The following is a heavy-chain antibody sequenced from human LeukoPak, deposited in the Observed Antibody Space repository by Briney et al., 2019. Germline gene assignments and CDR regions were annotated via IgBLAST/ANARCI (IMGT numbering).Heavy chain of an antibody. CDR1: GGSFSGYY. D-gene: IGHD3/OR15-3a*01. Sequence: SETLSLTCDVYGGSFSGYYWSWIRQPPEKGLEWIGEINHSGSTNYNPSLKSRVSISVDTSKNQFSLQLNSVTAADTAVYYCARVSWPPGTSWYYFDYWGQGILVTVSS. V-gene: IGHV4-34*01. CDR2: INHSGST. J-gene: IGHJ4*02. CDR3: ARVSWPPGTSWYYFDY.